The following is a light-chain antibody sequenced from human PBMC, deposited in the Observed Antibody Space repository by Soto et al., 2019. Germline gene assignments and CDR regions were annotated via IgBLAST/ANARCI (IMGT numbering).Light chain of an antibody. Sequence: DIQMTQSPSSVSASVGDRLTITCRASQRISKKLSWYQQKPGKAPKLLIYAASTLQSGVPSRFSGSGSGTEFTLTISSLQPDDFATYYCQHYNSYSEAFGQGTKVDI. CDR1: QRISKK. V-gene: IGKV1-5*01. J-gene: IGKJ1*01. CDR2: AAS. CDR3: QHYNSYSEA.